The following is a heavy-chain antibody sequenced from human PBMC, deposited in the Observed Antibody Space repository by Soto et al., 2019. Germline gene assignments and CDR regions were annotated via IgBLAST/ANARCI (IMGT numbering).Heavy chain of an antibody. V-gene: IGHV3-30-3*01. D-gene: IGHD3-10*01. CDR2: ISYDGSNK. J-gene: IGHJ6*02. CDR1: GFTFSSYA. CDR3: ARLWFGEKSINHPLYYYGMDV. Sequence: XVSLRLSFAASGFTFSSYAMHWVRQAPGKGLEWVAVISYDGSNKYYADSVKGRFTISRDNSKNTLYLQMNSLRAEDTAVYYCARLWFGEKSINHPLYYYGMDVWGQGTTVTVSS.